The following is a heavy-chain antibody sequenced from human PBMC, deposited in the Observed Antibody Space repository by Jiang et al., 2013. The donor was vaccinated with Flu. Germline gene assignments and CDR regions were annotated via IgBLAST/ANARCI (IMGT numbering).Heavy chain of an antibody. D-gene: IGHD6-13*01. CDR2: IWYDGSNK. V-gene: IGHV3-33*01. CDR3: ARELYSSSWYVPYYYYGMDV. Sequence: SGFTSVAMACTGSARLQARGLEWVAVIWYDGSNKYYADSVKGRFTISRDNSKNTLYLQMNSLRAEDTAVYYCARELYSSSWYVPYYYYGMDVWGQGTTVTVSS. CDR1: GFTSVAMA. J-gene: IGHJ6*02.